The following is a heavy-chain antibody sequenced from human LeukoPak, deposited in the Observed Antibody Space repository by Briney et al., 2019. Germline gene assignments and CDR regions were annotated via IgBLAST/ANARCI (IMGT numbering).Heavy chain of an antibody. Sequence: ASVKVSCKASGYTFTGYYMHWVRQAPGQGLEWMGWINPNSGGTNYAQKFQGRVTVTRDTSISTAYMELSRLRSDDTAVYYCARSIAAAGGDIDYWGQGTLVTVSS. V-gene: IGHV1-2*02. CDR1: GYTFTGYY. J-gene: IGHJ4*02. D-gene: IGHD6-13*01. CDR3: ARSIAAAGGDIDY. CDR2: INPNSGGT.